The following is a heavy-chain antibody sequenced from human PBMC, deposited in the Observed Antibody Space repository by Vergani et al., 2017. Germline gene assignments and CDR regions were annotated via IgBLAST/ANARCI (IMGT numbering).Heavy chain of an antibody. Sequence: EVQLVESGGGLVQPGGSLRLSCAASGFTFSSYSMNWVRQAPGKGLEWVSSISSSSSYIYYADSVKGRFTISRDNAKNSLYLQMNSLRAEDTAVYYCARQDYYDSSGYTIDAFDIWGQGTMVTVSS. CDR2: ISSSSSYI. J-gene: IGHJ3*02. CDR1: GFTFSSYS. V-gene: IGHV3-21*01. CDR3: ARQDYYDSSGYTIDAFDI. D-gene: IGHD3-22*01.